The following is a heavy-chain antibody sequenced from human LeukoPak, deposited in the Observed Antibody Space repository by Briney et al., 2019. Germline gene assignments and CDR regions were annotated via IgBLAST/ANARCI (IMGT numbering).Heavy chain of an antibody. Sequence: SETLSLTCTVSGGSIGSSSYYWGWIRQPPGKGLEWIGSIYYSGSTYYNPSLKSRVTISVDTSKNQFSLKLSSVTAADTAVYYCARVEMATIDTFDIWGQGTMVTVSS. CDR2: IYYSGST. D-gene: IGHD5-24*01. V-gene: IGHV4-39*01. CDR1: GGSIGSSSYY. J-gene: IGHJ3*02. CDR3: ARVEMATIDTFDI.